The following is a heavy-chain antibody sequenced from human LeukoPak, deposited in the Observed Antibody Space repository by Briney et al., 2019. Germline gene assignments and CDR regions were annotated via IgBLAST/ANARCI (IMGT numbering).Heavy chain of an antibody. J-gene: IGHJ6*02. CDR3: ARVPEKDIVATLNYYGMDV. Sequence: ASVKVSCKASGGTFSSYAISWVRQAPGQGLEWMGGIIPIFGTANYAQKFQGRVTITADESTSTAYMELNSLRSEDTAVYYCARVPEKDIVATLNYYGMDVWGQGTTVTVSS. CDR1: GGTFSSYA. D-gene: IGHD5-12*01. V-gene: IGHV1-69*13. CDR2: IIPIFGTA.